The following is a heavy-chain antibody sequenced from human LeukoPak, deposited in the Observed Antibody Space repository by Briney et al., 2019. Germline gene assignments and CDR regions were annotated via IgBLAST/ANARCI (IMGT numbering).Heavy chain of an antibody. Sequence: PSETLSLTCTVSGGSISSGSYYWSWIRQPAGKGLEWIGRIYTSGSTNYNPSLKSRVTISVDTSKNQFSLKLSSVTAADTAVYYCARGRKYCSSTSCYWSYMDVWGKGTTVTVSS. D-gene: IGHD2-2*01. V-gene: IGHV4-61*02. J-gene: IGHJ6*03. CDR2: IYTSGST. CDR1: GGSISSGSYY. CDR3: ARGRKYCSSTSCYWSYMDV.